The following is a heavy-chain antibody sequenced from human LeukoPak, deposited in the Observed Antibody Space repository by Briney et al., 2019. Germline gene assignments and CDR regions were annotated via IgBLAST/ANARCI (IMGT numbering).Heavy chain of an antibody. CDR3: ARVKEWEMGVRGWLQLDLGWYFDL. J-gene: IGHJ2*01. Sequence: PGGSLRLSCAASGFTFSSYSMNWVRQAPGKGLEWVSSISSSSSYIYYADSVKGRFTISRDNAKNSLYLQMNSLRAEDTAVYYCARVKEWEMGVRGWLQLDLGWYFDLWGRGTLVTVSS. V-gene: IGHV3-21*01. CDR2: ISSSSSYI. D-gene: IGHD5-24*01. CDR1: GFTFSSYS.